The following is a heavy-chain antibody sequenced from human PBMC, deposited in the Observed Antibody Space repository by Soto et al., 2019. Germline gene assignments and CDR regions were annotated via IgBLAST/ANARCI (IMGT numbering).Heavy chain of an antibody. CDR2: IYYSGSA. D-gene: IGHD3-22*01. CDR3: ASLNYYDSSGYEYFQH. J-gene: IGHJ1*01. V-gene: IGHV4-30-4*01. CDR1: GGSISSGDYY. Sequence: SETLSLTCTVSGGSISSGDYYWSWIRQPPGKGLEWIGYIYYSGSAYYNPSPKSRVTISVDTSKNQFSLKLSSVTAADTAVYYCASLNYYDSSGYEYFQHWGQGTLVTVSS.